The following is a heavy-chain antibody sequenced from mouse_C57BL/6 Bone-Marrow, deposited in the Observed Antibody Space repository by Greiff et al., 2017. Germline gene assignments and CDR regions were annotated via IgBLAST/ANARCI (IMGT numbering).Heavy chain of an antibody. Sequence: EVKLVESGGGLVKPGGSLKLSCAASGFTFRDSGMHWVRQAPEKGLEWVAYISSGSSTIYYADTVKGRFTISRDNAKNTLFLQMTSLRSEDTAMYYCARGGNDLFAYWGQGTLVTVSA. CDR2: ISSGSSTI. V-gene: IGHV5-17*01. D-gene: IGHD2-2*01. CDR1: GFTFRDSG. J-gene: IGHJ3*01. CDR3: ARGGNDLFAY.